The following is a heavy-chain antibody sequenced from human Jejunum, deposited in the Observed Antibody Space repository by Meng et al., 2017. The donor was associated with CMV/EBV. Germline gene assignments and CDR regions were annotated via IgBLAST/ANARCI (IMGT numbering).Heavy chain of an antibody. D-gene: IGHD2-21*02. CDR1: GYTFMEHG. J-gene: IGHJ4*02. V-gene: IGHV1-18*01. CDR2: ISPYNGNT. CDR3: ARDSSDDYFDY. Sequence: QVSLVHSGPEVQKPGDSVKVSFKTSGYTFMEHGISWVRQAPGQGLEWVGWISPYNGNTDSAQKIQGRVTMTTDTSTSTVYLELKNLKSDDTAIYYCARDSSDDYFDYWGQGTLVTVSS.